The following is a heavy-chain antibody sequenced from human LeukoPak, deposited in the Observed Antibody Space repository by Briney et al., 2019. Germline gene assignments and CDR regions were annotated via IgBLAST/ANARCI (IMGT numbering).Heavy chain of an antibody. J-gene: IGHJ4*02. V-gene: IGHV3-21*01. D-gene: IGHD3-10*01. CDR1: GFTFNNYG. CDR3: ARDRTYGSGSYSFDY. CDR2: ISTSSSYI. Sequence: GGSLRLSCAASGFTFNNYGMGWVRQTPGKGLEWVSSISTSSSYIYYADSVKGRFTISRDNAKNSLYLQMNSLRAEDTAVYYCARDRTYGSGSYSFDYWGQGTLVTVSS.